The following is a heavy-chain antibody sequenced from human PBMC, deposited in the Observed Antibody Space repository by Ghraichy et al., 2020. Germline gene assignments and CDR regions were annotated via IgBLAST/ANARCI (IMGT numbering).Heavy chain of an antibody. J-gene: IGHJ5*02. Sequence: GGSLRLSCAASGFIVSRNYMSWVRQAPGKGLEWVSVIYSGGSTNYADSVKGRFTISRDNSKNTLYLQMNSLRAEDTAVYYCARDKNCFGWFDPWGQGTLVTVSS. CDR1: GFIVSRNY. CDR2: IYSGGST. CDR3: ARDKNCFGWFDP. D-gene: IGHD3-16*01. V-gene: IGHV3-53*01.